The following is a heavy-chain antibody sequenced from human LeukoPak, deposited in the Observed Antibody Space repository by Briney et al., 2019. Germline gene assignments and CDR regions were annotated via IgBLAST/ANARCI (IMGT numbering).Heavy chain of an antibody. D-gene: IGHD6-19*01. CDR1: GFTFSSSA. CDR2: ISSNGGRT. J-gene: IGHJ4*02. V-gene: IGHV3-64D*06. Sequence: GGSLRLSCSAPGFTFSSSAMHWVRQSPGKGLEYVSAISSNGGRTYYANSVKGRFTISRDNSKNTLYLQMSSLRVEDTAVYYCVASGSVWEIDYWGQGTLVTVSS. CDR3: VASGSVWEIDY.